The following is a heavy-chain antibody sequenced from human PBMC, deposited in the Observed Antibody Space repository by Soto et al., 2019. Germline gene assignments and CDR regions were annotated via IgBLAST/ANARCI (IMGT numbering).Heavy chain of an antibody. CDR2: IYPGDSDT. Sequence: XESVKVTCQCSGYSFTSYWIGWVRQMPGKGLEWMGIIYPGDSDTRYSPSFQGQVTISADKSISTAYLQWSSLKASDTAMYYCARNLDKAMVFYGRDVWGQGTTVTVSS. CDR1: GYSFTSYW. J-gene: IGHJ6*02. CDR3: ARNLDKAMVFYGRDV. D-gene: IGHD5-18*01. V-gene: IGHV5-51*01.